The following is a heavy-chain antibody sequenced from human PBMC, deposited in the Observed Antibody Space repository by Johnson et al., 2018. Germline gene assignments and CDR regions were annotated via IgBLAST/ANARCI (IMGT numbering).Heavy chain of an antibody. CDR1: GFTFSSYW. CDR3: AREGAVATLDV. V-gene: IGHV3-74*01. D-gene: IGHD6-19*01. J-gene: IGHJ6*04. CDR2: INSDGSST. Sequence: VQLQESGGGLVQPGGSLRLSCAASGFTFSSYWMNWVCQAPGKGLVWVSRINSDGSSTSYADSVKGRFTISRDNAKDKLYLQMNSLRAEDTAVYDCAREGAVATLDVWGTGTTVTVSS.